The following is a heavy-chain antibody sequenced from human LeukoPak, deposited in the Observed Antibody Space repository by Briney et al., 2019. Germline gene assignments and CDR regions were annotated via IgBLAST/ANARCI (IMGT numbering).Heavy chain of an antibody. CDR2: IFYSGST. CDR1: GGSISTSNYY. V-gene: IGHV4-39*07. CDR3: ARDDRYYDILTGYYRNWFDP. D-gene: IGHD3-9*01. J-gene: IGHJ5*02. Sequence: SETLSLTCTVSGGSISTSNYYWSWIRQPPGKGLEWIGNIFYSGSTYYSPSLRSRVTISVDTSKNQFSLKLSSVTAADTAVYYCARDDRYYDILTGYYRNWFDPWGQGTLVTVSS.